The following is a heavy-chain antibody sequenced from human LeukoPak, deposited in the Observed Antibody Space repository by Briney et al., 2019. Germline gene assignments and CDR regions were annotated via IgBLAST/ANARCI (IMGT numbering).Heavy chain of an antibody. D-gene: IGHD5-18*01. CDR2: ISGSGGST. CDR3: AKGLGYSYLHRFDP. Sequence: GGSLRLSCAASGFTFSSYWMSWVRQAPGKGLEWVSAISGSGGSTYYADSRKGRFTISRDNSKNTLYLQMNSLRAEDTAVYHCAKGLGYSYLHRFDPWGQGTLVTVSS. V-gene: IGHV3-23*01. CDR1: GFTFSSYW. J-gene: IGHJ5*02.